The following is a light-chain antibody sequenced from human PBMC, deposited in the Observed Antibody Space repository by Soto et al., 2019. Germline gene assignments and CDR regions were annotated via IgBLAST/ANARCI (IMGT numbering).Light chain of an antibody. V-gene: IGLV2-14*01. Sequence: QSALTQPASGSGSPGQSITISRTGTSSDVGGYNYVSWYQQHPGKAPKLMIYEVSNRPSGVSNRFSGSKSGNTASLTISGLQAEDEADYYCSSYTRSSTYVFGTGTKVIVL. J-gene: IGLJ1*01. CDR2: EVS. CDR3: SSYTRSSTYV. CDR1: SSDVGGYNY.